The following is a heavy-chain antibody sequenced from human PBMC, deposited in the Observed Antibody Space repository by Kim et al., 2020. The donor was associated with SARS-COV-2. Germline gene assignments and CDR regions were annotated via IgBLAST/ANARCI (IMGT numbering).Heavy chain of an antibody. J-gene: IGHJ4*02. Sequence: SVKGRLTISRDNSKNTLYLQMNSLRAEDTAVYYCAKGGYYYDSSGYFGDYWGQGTLVTVSS. D-gene: IGHD3-22*01. CDR3: AKGGYYYDSSGYFGDY. V-gene: IGHV3-30*02.